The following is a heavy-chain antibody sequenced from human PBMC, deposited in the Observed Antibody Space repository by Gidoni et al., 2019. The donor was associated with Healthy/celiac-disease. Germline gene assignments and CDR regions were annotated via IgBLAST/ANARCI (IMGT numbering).Heavy chain of an antibody. D-gene: IGHD3-22*01. CDR1: GFPFSCLS. J-gene: IGHJ4*02. Sequence: EVQLVGSGGGLVTPGGALGPSCAPSGFPFSCLSMNWVRQAPGKGLEWVSAISSSSSYIYYADSVKGRVTISRDNAKNSLYLQMNSRRAEDTAVYYCARAMSYDYDSSGYYPDYWGQGTLVTVSS. CDR3: ARAMSYDYDSSGYYPDY. CDR2: ISSSSSYI. V-gene: IGHV3-21*01.